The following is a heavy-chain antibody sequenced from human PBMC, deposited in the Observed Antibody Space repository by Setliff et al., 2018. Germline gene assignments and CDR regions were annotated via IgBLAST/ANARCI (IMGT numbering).Heavy chain of an antibody. CDR1: GDSISSRTYY. CDR3: ARMTGFQYIDV. Sequence: SETLSLTCTVSGDSISSRTYYWSWIRQPAGKGLEWLGHIYTSWSTIYNPSLKSRLTILLDTSKNQFSLTLTSVTAADTAVYYCARMTGFQYIDVWGKGTTVTVSS. V-gene: IGHV4-61*09. CDR2: IYTSWST. D-gene: IGHD3-3*01. J-gene: IGHJ6*03.